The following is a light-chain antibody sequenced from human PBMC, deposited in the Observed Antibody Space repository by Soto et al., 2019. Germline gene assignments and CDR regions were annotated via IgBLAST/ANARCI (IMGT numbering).Light chain of an antibody. J-gene: IGKJ4*01. CDR3: QQYDNLPTT. V-gene: IGKV3-20*01. Sequence: EIVLTQSPGTLSLSPGERATLSCRASQSVSSNYLAWYQQKPGQAPRLLIYGASFRATGVPDRFSGSGSGTDFTLTISSLEHEVFALYYCQQYDNLPTTFGGGSTVEIK. CDR1: QSVSSNY. CDR2: GAS.